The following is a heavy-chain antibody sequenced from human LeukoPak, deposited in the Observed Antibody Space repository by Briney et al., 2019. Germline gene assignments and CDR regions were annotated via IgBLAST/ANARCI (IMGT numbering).Heavy chain of an antibody. CDR2: VKSKTDGGTA. V-gene: IGHV3-15*07. CDR1: GFSFSTTW. CDR3: SVGGLWSGGIMAV. D-gene: IGHD3-10*01. J-gene: IGHJ6*02. Sequence: PGGSLRLSCTASGFSFSTTWMNWLRHVPGKGLEWVGRVKSKTDGGTADYGVPVKGRFTISRDDSRNMLYLQMNSLKTEDTAMYYWSVGGLWSGGIMAVWGRGTAVTVSS.